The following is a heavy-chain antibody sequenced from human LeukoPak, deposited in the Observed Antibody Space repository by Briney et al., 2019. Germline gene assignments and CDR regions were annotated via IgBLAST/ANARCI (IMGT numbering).Heavy chain of an antibody. V-gene: IGHV1-2*02. J-gene: IGHJ4*02. CDR2: INPNTGGT. Sequence: ASVKVSCKASRHTFTVWHIHWVRQAPGQGLEWMGWINPNTGGTNFAQKFQGRVTMTRDTSITTTHMELSSLRSDDTAVYYCATVDQWLAYDYWGQGTLVTVSS. CDR1: RHTFTVWH. D-gene: IGHD6-19*01. CDR3: ATVDQWLAYDY.